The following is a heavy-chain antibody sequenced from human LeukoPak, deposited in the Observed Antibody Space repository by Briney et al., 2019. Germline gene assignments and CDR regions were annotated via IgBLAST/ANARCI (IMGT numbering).Heavy chain of an antibody. D-gene: IGHD6-19*01. CDR1: GGSFSGYY. V-gene: IGHV4-34*01. CDR3: ARRMTGYSSGWYLDY. Sequence: SETLSLTCAVYGGSFSGYYWSWIRQPPGKGLEWIGEINHSGSTNYNPSLKSRVTISVDTSKNQFSLKLGSVTAADTAVYYCARRMTGYSSGWYLDYWGQGTLVTVSS. J-gene: IGHJ4*02. CDR2: INHSGST.